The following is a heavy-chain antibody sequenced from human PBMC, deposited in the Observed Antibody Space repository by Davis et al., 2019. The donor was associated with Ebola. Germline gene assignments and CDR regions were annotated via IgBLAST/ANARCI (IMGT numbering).Heavy chain of an antibody. D-gene: IGHD3-3*01. CDR1: VITFSSYA. CDR2: ISGSGGST. V-gene: IGHV3-23*01. J-gene: IGHJ6*04. Sequence: PAGSLSLSCTDSVITFSSYAMTWVRQAPGKGLAWVSVISGSGGSTYYADSVKGRFTISRDNSKKTLYLQMNSLRAEDTAVYYCAKSGLSFGVVKYHYGMDVWGKGTTVTVSS. CDR3: AKSGLSFGVVKYHYGMDV.